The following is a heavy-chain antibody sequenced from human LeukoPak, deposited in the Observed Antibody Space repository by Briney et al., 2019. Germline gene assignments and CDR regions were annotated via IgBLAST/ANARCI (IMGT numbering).Heavy chain of an antibody. D-gene: IGHD2-2*02. V-gene: IGHV4-34*01. CDR3: ARVPVVPAAIQGDAFDI. J-gene: IGHJ3*02. CDR2: INHSGST. Sequence: SETLSLTCAVYGGSFSGYYWSWLRQPPGKGLEWIGEINHSGSTNYNPSLKSRVTISVDTSKNQFSLKLSSVTAADTAVYYCARVPVVPAAIQGDAFDIWGQGTMVTVSS. CDR1: GGSFSGYY.